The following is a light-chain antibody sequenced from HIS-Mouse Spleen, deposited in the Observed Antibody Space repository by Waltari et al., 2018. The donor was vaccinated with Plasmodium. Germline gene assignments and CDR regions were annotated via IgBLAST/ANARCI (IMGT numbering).Light chain of an antibody. CDR2: DAS. Sequence: DIQMTQSPSSLSASVGDRVTITCQASQDISNYLNWYQQKPGKAPKLLIYDASNLETGVPSRFSGSGSGTDFTFPISSLQPEDISTYYCHPYDNLPLTFGGGTNVESK. J-gene: IGKJ4*01. V-gene: IGKV1-33*01. CDR3: HPYDNLPLT. CDR1: QDISNY.